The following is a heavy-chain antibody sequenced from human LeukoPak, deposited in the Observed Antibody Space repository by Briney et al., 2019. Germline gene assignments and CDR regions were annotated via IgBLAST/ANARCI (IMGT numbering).Heavy chain of an antibody. D-gene: IGHD3-10*01. V-gene: IGHV1-8*03. CDR2: INTNSGNT. Sequence: ASVKVSCKASGYTFTTYDINWVRQATGQGLEWMGWINTNSGNTGYAQKFQGRVTITRSVSISTAYMELNSLRSEDTAVYYCVRRSGSARNPLHIWGQGTIVTVSS. CDR3: VRRSGSARNPLHI. J-gene: IGHJ3*02. CDR1: GYTFTTYD.